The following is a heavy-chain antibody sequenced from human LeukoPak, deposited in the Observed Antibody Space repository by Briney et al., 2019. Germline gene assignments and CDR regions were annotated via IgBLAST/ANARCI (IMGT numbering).Heavy chain of an antibody. V-gene: IGHV4-59*01. CDR1: GGSISTYY. D-gene: IGHD6-6*01. Sequence: MASETPSLTCTVSGGSISTYYWNWIRQPPGKGLEWIGYIYHSGSTNYNPSLQSRVTISVDTSKNQFSLNLNSVTAADTAVYYCARGGAARLHFQNWGQGTLVTASS. CDR3: ARGGAARLHFQN. CDR2: IYHSGST. J-gene: IGHJ1*01.